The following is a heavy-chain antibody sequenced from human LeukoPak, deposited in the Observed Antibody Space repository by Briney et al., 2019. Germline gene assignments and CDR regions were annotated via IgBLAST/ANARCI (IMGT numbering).Heavy chain of an antibody. CDR2: IRSNAYGGTT. D-gene: IGHD3-22*01. J-gene: IGHJ4*02. V-gene: IGHV3-49*03. CDR3: TRDLYDSSGYVDY. CDR1: GFTFGDYA. Sequence: GGSLRLSCTASGFTFGDYAMSWFRQAPGKGLEWVGFIRSNAYGGTTEYAASVKGRFTISRDDSKSIAYLQMNSLKTEDTAVYYCTRDLYDSSGYVDYWGQGTLVTVSS.